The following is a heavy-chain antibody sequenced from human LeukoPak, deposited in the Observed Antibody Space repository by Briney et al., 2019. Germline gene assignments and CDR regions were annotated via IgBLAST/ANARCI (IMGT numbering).Heavy chain of an antibody. D-gene: IGHD3-10*01. CDR1: GFTFSDYN. CDR2: ISSSGSTI. J-gene: IGHJ6*02. Sequence: PGGSLRLSCAASGFTFSDYNMSWIRQAPGKGLEWVSYISSSGSTIYYADSVKGRFTISRDNAKNSLYLQMNSLRAEDTAVYYCARDWDYYGSGSYYPRMDVWGQGTTVTVSS. V-gene: IGHV3-11*01. CDR3: ARDWDYYGSGSYYPRMDV.